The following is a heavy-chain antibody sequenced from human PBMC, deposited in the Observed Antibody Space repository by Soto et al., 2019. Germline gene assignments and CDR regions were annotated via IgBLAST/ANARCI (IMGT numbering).Heavy chain of an antibody. CDR1: GFTFSSYG. D-gene: IGHD1-26*01. CDR2: IWYDGSNK. V-gene: IGHV3-33*01. Sequence: GGSLRLSCAASGFTFSSYGMHWVRQAPGKGLEWVAVIWYDGSNKYYADSVKGRFTISRDNSKNTLYLQMNSLRAEDTAVYYCAREKAAEWELRGGLRYFDYRAQRTPVTVSS. CDR3: AREKAAEWELRGGLRYFDY. J-gene: IGHJ4*02.